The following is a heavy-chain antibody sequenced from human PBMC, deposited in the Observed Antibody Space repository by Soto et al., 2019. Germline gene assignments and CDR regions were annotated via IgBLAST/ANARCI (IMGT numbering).Heavy chain of an antibody. V-gene: IGHV4-4*07. J-gene: IGHJ4*02. D-gene: IGHD3-10*01. Sequence: SETLSLTCSVSGTSVSNYYWSWIRQPAGKGLEHIGRIYTSGSTSYNPSLKSRVTMSMDTSQTQIYLNLTSVTAADTAVYYCARGGIQLSYAFDHWGKGILVTVSS. CDR3: ARGGIQLSYAFDH. CDR2: IYTSGST. CDR1: GTSVSNYY.